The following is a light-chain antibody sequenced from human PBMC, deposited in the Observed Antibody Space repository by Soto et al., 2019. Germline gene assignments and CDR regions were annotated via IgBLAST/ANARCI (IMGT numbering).Light chain of an antibody. Sequence: DIQMTQSPSSLSASVGDRVIITCRASRSISSYLNWYQQKPGKAPKLLIYAASSLQSGVPSRFSGSGSGTDFTLTITGVRREEIATHICEQSCRTADTFGGGTRLEIK. CDR3: EQSCRTADT. CDR1: RSISSY. CDR2: AAS. J-gene: IGKJ5*01. V-gene: IGKV1-39*01.